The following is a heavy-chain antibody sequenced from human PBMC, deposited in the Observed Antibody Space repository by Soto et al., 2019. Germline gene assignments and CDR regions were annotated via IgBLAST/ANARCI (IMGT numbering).Heavy chain of an antibody. CDR1: GGSISSYY. J-gene: IGHJ4*02. CDR3: ARARGKRSHYYGSGSYYKTPIFDY. Sequence: PSETLSLTCTVSGGSISSYYWSWIRQPPGKGLEWIGYIYYSGSTNYNPSLKSRVTISVDTSKNQFSLKLSSVTAADTAVYYCARARGKRSHYYGSGSYYKTPIFDYWGQGTLVTVSS. CDR2: IYYSGST. V-gene: IGHV4-59*01. D-gene: IGHD3-10*01.